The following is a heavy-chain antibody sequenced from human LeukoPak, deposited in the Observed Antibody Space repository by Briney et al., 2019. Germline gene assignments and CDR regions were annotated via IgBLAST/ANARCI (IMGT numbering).Heavy chain of an antibody. CDR1: GGTFSSYA. Sequence: ASVKVSCKASGGTFSSYAISWVRQAPGQGPEWMGWINTYTGNTNYVQNLQGRVTMTRDTSTSTAYMELRSLRSDDTAVYYCARNSHGYSSAWQQFNFEQWGQGTLVTVSS. J-gene: IGHJ4*02. V-gene: IGHV1-18*01. D-gene: IGHD6-19*01. CDR2: INTYTGNT. CDR3: ARNSHGYSSAWQQFNFEQ.